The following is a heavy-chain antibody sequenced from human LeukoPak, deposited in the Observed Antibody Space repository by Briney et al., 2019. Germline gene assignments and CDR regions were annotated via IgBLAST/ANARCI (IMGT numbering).Heavy chain of an antibody. V-gene: IGHV1-69*01. CDR3: ARGKRYSSGWYTQLGVGWFDP. D-gene: IGHD6-19*01. Sequence: GSSVKVSRKASGGTFSSYAISWVRQAPGQGLEWMGGIIPIFGTANYAQKFQGRVTITADESTSTANMELSSLRSEDTAVYYCARGKRYSSGWYTQLGVGWFDPWGQGTLVTVSS. CDR1: GGTFSSYA. J-gene: IGHJ5*02. CDR2: IIPIFGTA.